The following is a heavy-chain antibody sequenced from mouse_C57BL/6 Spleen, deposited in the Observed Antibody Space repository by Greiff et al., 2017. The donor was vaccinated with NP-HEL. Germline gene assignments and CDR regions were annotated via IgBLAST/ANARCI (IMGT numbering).Heavy chain of an antibody. D-gene: IGHD2-5*01. CDR1: GFTFSDYG. CDR3: AIPNYSNYWFAY. J-gene: IGHJ3*01. Sequence: VQLQQSGGGLVKPGGSLKLSCAASGFTFSDYGMHWVRQAPEKGLEWVAYISSGSSTIYYADTVKGRFTISRDNAKNTLFLQMTSLRSEDTAMDYCAIPNYSNYWFAYWGQGTLVTVSA. CDR2: ISSGSSTI. V-gene: IGHV5-17*01.